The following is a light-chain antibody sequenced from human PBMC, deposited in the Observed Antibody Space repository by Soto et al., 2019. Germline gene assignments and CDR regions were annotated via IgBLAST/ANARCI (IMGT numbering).Light chain of an antibody. J-gene: IGLJ2*01. Sequence: QSALTQPPSASGSPGQAVTISCTGTSSDVGGYNYVSWYQQHPGKAPKLMIYEVSKRPSGVPDRFSGSKSGNTATLTVSGLQAEDEADYYCNSYGGNNNYSVVFGGGTKLTVL. V-gene: IGLV2-8*01. CDR2: EVS. CDR3: NSYGGNNNYSVV. CDR1: SSDVGGYNY.